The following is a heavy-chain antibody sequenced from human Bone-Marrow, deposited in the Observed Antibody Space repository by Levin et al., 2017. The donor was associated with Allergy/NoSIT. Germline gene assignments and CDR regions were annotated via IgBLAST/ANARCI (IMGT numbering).Heavy chain of an antibody. CDR3: ARGPIVVVPAAISWILNYYYYYGMDV. CDR2: MNPNSGNT. V-gene: IGHV1-8*01. D-gene: IGHD2-2*01. CDR1: GYTFTSYD. Sequence: PGESLKISCKASGYTFTSYDINWVRQATGQGLEWMGWMNPNSGNTGYAQKFQGRVTMTRNTSISTAYMELSSLRSEDTAVYYCARGPIVVVPAAISWILNYYYYYGMDVWGQGTTVTVSS. J-gene: IGHJ6*02.